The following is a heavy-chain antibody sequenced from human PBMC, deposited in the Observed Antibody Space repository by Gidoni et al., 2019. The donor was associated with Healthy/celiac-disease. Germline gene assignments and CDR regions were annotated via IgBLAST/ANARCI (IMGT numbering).Heavy chain of an antibody. CDR3: ARVDDSSGYNPSLYCGFDL. D-gene: IGHD3-22*01. V-gene: IGHV4-4*02. CDR1: GGSISSSNW. J-gene: IGHJ2*01. Sequence: QVQLQESGPGLVKPSGTLSLTCAVSGGSISSSNWWSWVRQPPGKGLEWIGEIYHSGSTNYNPSLKSRVTISVDKSKNQFSLKLSSVTAADTAVYYCARVDDSSGYNPSLYCGFDLWGRGTLVTVSS. CDR2: IYHSGST.